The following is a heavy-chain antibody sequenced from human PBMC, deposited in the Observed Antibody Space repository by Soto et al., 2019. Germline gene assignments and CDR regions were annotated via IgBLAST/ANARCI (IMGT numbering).Heavy chain of an antibody. Sequence: GGSLRLSCAASGFTFSSYGMHWVRQAPGKGLEWVAVIWYDGSNKYYADSVKGRFTISRDNSKNTLYLQMNSPRAEDTAVYYCARAYCTNGVCYRYGMDVWGQGTTVTVSS. V-gene: IGHV3-33*01. J-gene: IGHJ6*02. CDR2: IWYDGSNK. CDR1: GFTFSSYG. D-gene: IGHD2-8*01. CDR3: ARAYCTNGVCYRYGMDV.